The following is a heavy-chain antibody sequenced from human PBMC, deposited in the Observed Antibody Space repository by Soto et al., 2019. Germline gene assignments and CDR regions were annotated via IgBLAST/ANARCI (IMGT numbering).Heavy chain of an antibody. CDR3: ARDRSPDRSSILVY. Sequence: QVQLVESGGGVVQPGRSLRLSCAASGFTFSSYAMHWVRQAPGKGLEWVAVISYDGSNKYYADSVKGRFTISRDNSKNTLYLQMNSLRAEDTAVYYCARDRSPDRSSILVYWGQGTLVTVSS. CDR1: GFTFSSYA. D-gene: IGHD6-6*01. J-gene: IGHJ4*02. V-gene: IGHV3-30-3*01. CDR2: ISYDGSNK.